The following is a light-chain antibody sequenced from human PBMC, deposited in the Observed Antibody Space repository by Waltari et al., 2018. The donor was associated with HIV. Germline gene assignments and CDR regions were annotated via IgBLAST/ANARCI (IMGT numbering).Light chain of an antibody. J-gene: IGLJ2*01. V-gene: IGLV2-14*01. Sequence: QSALTQPASVSGSPGQSITISCTGTSSDVGDYNSFSWYQQHPGNAPQLMIYQVSNRPSGLSTRFSGSKSGNTDSLTISGLQAEDEADYYCSSYTSGSVVFGGGTKLTVL. CDR1: SSDVGDYNS. CDR3: SSYTSGSVV. CDR2: QVS.